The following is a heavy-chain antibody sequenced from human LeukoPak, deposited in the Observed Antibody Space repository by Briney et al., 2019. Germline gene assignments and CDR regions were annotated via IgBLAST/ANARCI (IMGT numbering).Heavy chain of an antibody. V-gene: IGHV1-69*04. CDR3: ARGPVGGVY. J-gene: IGHJ4*02. CDR1: GGTFSSYA. D-gene: IGHD2-8*02. CDR2: IIPILGIA. Sequence: SVKASCKASGGTFSSYAISWVRQAPGQGLEWMGRIIPILGIANYAQKFQGRVTITADKSTSTAYMELSSLRSEDTAVYYCARGPVGGVYWGQGTLVTVSS.